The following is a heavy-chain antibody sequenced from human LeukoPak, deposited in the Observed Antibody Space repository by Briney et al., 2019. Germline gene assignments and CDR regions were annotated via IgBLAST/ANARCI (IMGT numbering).Heavy chain of an antibody. V-gene: IGHV3-30*18. CDR2: ISYDGSNK. Sequence: PGGSLRLSCAASGFTFSSYGMHWVRQAPGKGLEWVAVISYDGSNKYYADSVKGRFTISRDNSKNTLYLQMNSLRAEDTAVYYCAKDGAGSSWYVYWGQGTLVTVSS. D-gene: IGHD6-13*01. CDR3: AKDGAGSSWYVY. CDR1: GFTFSSYG. J-gene: IGHJ4*02.